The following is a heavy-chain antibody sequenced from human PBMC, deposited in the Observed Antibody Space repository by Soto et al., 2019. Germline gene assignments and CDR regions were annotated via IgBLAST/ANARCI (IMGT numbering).Heavy chain of an antibody. CDR2: INHSGST. J-gene: IGHJ4*02. CDR1: GGSFSGYY. D-gene: IGHD2-15*01. V-gene: IGHV4-34*01. Sequence: QVQLQQWGAGLLKPSETLSLTCAVYGGSFSGYYWSWIRQPPGKGLEGIGEINHSGSTNYNPSLKSRVTISVDTSKNQFSLKLSSVTAADTAVYYCARPAGYCSGGSCYRNFDYWGQGTLVTVSS. CDR3: ARPAGYCSGGSCYRNFDY.